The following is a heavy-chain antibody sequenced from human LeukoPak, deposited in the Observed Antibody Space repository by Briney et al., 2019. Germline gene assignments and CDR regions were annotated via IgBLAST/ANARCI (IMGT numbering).Heavy chain of an antibody. Sequence: GASVKVSCKASGGTFSSYAISWVRQAPGQGLEWKGEIIPIFGTADYAQKFQGRVTITADESTSTAYMELSSLRSEDTAVYYCARDRRVDTAMVIDYWGQGTLVTVSS. CDR3: ARDRRVDTAMVIDY. J-gene: IGHJ4*02. V-gene: IGHV1-69*13. CDR1: GGTFSSYA. CDR2: IIPIFGTA. D-gene: IGHD5-18*01.